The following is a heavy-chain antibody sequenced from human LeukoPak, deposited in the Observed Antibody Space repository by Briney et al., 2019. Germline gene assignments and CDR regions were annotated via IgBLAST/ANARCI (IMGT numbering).Heavy chain of an antibody. J-gene: IGHJ6*04. V-gene: IGHV3-48*03. D-gene: IGHD3-10*02. CDR2: ISIIVRTL. CDR3: AELGITMIGGV. CDR1: VFTFSSYE. Sequence: GGSLRLSCAHSVFTFSSYEMSSVRPALGKGLEWVSYISIIVRTLYYAHSLKVRFTISRANAKTSLYLKITSLRAEAPPFIYLAELGITMIGGVWGKGTTVTISS.